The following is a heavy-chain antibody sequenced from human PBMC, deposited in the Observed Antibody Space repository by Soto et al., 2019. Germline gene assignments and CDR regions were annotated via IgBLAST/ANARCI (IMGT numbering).Heavy chain of an antibody. D-gene: IGHD3-22*01. CDR2: IKQDGREK. J-gene: IGHJ3*02. V-gene: IGHV3-7*01. Sequence: GGSLRLSCAASGFTFSSYWMSWVRQAPGKGLEWVANIKQDGREKYYVDSVKGRFTISRDNAKNSLYLQMNSLRAEDTAVYYCARARYYYDSSGYDDAFDIWGQGTMVTVSS. CDR3: ARARYYYDSSGYDDAFDI. CDR1: GFTFSSYW.